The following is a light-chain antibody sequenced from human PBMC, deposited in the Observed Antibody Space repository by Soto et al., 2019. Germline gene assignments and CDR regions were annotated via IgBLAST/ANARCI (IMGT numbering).Light chain of an antibody. CDR3: QQYGSSRWT. Sequence: EIVLTQSPDTLSLFPGERATLSCRASQSVSNTYLAWYQQKPGQAPRPLISAASTRATGTPDRFRGSGSGTDFTLTISRLEPEDFAIYYCQQYGSSRWTFGQGTKV. CDR1: QSVSNTY. V-gene: IGKV3-20*01. J-gene: IGKJ1*01. CDR2: AAS.